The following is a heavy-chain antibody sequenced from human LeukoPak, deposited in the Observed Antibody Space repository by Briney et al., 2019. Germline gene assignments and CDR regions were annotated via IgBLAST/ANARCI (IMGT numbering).Heavy chain of an antibody. V-gene: IGHV3-23*01. J-gene: IGHJ4*02. CDR1: GFTFSSYA. CDR3: ARETDYYGSGSYYSPSMDY. Sequence: GGSLRLSCAASGFTFSSYAMSWVRQAPGKGLEWVSLISASGGSTYYADSVKGRFTISRDNAKNSLYLQMNSLRAEDTAVYYCARETDYYGSGSYYSPSMDYWGQGTLVTVSS. D-gene: IGHD3-10*01. CDR2: ISASGGST.